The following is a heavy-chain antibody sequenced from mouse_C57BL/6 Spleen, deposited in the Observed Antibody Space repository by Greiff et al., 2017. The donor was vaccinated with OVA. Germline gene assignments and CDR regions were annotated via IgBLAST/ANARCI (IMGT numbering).Heavy chain of an antibody. CDR1: GFTFSSYT. Sequence: EVQGVESGGGLVKPGGSLKLSCAASGFTFSSYTMSWVRQTPEKRLEWVATISGGGGNTYYPDSVKGRFTISRDNAKNTLYLQMSSLRSEDTALYYCARGYDYDPWFAYWGQGTLVTVSA. V-gene: IGHV5-9*01. CDR3: ARGYDYDPWFAY. J-gene: IGHJ3*01. CDR2: ISGGGGNT. D-gene: IGHD2-4*01.